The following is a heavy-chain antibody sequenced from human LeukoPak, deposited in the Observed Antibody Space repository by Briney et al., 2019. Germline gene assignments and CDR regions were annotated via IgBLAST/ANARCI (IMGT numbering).Heavy chain of an antibody. V-gene: IGHV1-2*02. CDR3: ARAHTSGWF. J-gene: IGHJ4*02. D-gene: IGHD6-19*01. Sequence: ASVKVSCKASGYTFIDYYIHWVRQAPGQGLESMGWINPNTGGTYSAQKFQDRVTMAWDTSISTASMEVSRLTSDDTAVYYCARAHTSGWFWGQGTLVTVSS. CDR2: INPNTGGT. CDR1: GYTFIDYY.